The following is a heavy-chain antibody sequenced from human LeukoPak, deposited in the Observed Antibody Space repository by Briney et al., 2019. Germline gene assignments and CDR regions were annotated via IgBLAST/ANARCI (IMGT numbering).Heavy chain of an antibody. V-gene: IGHV4-31*03. D-gene: IGHD3-22*01. CDR2: IYYSGST. J-gene: IGHJ4*02. CDR3: ATEKYYYDSSGYYYRRYFDY. CDR1: GGSIGSGGYY. Sequence: PSETLSLTCTVSGGSIGSGGYYWSWIRQHPGKGLEWIGYIYYSGSTYYNPSLKSRVTISVDTSKNQFSLKLSSVTAADTAVYYCATEKYYYDSSGYYYRRYFDYWGQGTLVTVSS.